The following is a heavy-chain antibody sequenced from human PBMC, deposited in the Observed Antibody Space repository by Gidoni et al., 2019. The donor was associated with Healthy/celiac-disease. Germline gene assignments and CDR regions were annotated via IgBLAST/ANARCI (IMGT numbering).Heavy chain of an antibody. J-gene: IGHJ4*02. V-gene: IGHV4-38-2*01. CDR2: IYHSGST. D-gene: IGHD6-19*01. CDR1: GYSISSGYY. Sequence: QVQLQESGPGRVKPSETLSLTCAVSGYSISSGYYWGWIRQPPGKGLEWIGSIYHSGSTYYNPSLKSRVTISVDTSKNQFSLKLSSVTAADTAVYYCARAGYSSGWYVETADYWGQGTLVTVSS. CDR3: ARAGYSSGWYVETADY.